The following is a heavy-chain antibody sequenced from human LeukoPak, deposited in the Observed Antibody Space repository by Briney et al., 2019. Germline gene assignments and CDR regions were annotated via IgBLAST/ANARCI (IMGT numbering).Heavy chain of an antibody. CDR1: GYTFNFYG. CDR2: ISTTNGNT. J-gene: IGHJ4*02. V-gene: IGHV1-18*01. CDR3: ARDLSSSSPDYVDY. Sequence: ASVKVSCKASGYTFNFYGISWVRQAPGQGLEWMGWISTTNGNTNYAQKLQGRVTMTTDTSTSTAYMELRSLRSDDTAVYYCARDLSSSSPDYVDYWGQGTLVTVSS. D-gene: IGHD6-6*01.